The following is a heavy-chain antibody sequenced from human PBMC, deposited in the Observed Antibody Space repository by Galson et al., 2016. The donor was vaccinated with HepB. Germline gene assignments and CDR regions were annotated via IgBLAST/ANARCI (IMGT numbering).Heavy chain of an antibody. D-gene: IGHD3-3*01. CDR2: IRSKAYGGTT. CDR3: TRVYYDFWSGYSRYMDV. V-gene: IGHV3-49*03. CDR1: GFTFGDYA. J-gene: IGHJ6*03. Sequence: SLRLSCATSGFTFGDYAMSWFRQAPWKGLEWVGFIRSKAYGGTTEYAASVKGRFTISRDDSKSIAYLQMNSLKTEDTAVCYCTRVYYDFWSGYSRYMDVWGKGTTVTVS.